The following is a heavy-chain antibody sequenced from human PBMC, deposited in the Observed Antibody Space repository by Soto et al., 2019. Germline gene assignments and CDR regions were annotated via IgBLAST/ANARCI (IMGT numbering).Heavy chain of an antibody. Sequence: ASVKVSCKASGYTFTGYYMHWVRQAPGQGLEWMGWINPNSGGTNYAQKFQGWVTMTRDTSISTAYMELSRLRSDDTAVYYCARGSSWALYYFDYRGQGTLVTVSS. J-gene: IGHJ4*02. D-gene: IGHD6-13*01. V-gene: IGHV1-2*04. CDR1: GYTFTGYY. CDR3: ARGSSWALYYFDY. CDR2: INPNSGGT.